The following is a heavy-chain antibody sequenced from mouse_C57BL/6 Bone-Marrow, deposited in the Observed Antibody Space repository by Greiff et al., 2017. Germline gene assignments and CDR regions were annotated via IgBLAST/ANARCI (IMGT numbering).Heavy chain of an antibody. D-gene: IGHD2-3*01. CDR2: IDPSASYT. CDR1: GYTFTSYW. V-gene: IGHV1-69*01. J-gene: IGHJ2*01. Sequence: QVQLQQPGAELVMPGASVKLSCKASGYTFTSYWMHWVKQRPGQGLEWIGEIDPSASYTNYNQKFEGKTTLTVDKSSNTACMQLSSLTAEGSAVYYCERLIYEGYPYYFDYWGQGTTLTVSS. CDR3: ERLIYEGYPYYFDY.